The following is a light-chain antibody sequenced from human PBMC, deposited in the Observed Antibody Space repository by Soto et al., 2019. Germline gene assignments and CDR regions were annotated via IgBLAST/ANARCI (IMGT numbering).Light chain of an antibody. J-gene: IGKJ4*01. CDR3: QQTYSAPLP. V-gene: IGKV1-39*01. Sequence: DIQMTQSPPSMSASVGDRVTITCRASQSISNHLNWYQQMPGKAPKVLIYAASSLQSVVPSRFSGRVSRTDFPLTISSLQPEDFATYHCQQTYSAPLPFVCGTKVEIK. CDR2: AAS. CDR1: QSISNH.